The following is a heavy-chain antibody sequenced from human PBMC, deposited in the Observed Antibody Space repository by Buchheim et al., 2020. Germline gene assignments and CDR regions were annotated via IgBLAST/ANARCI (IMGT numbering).Heavy chain of an antibody. CDR2: ISYVGSNK. CDR1: GFTFSSYG. D-gene: IGHD1-26*01. CDR3: ANGVVGAFDY. J-gene: IGHJ4*02. Sequence: QVQLVESGGGVVQPGRSLRLSCAASGFTFSSYGMHWVRQAPGKGLEWVAVISYVGSNKYYADSVKGRFTISRVNSTNTLYLQMNSLRAEDTAVYYCANGVVGAFDYWGQGTL. V-gene: IGHV3-30*18.